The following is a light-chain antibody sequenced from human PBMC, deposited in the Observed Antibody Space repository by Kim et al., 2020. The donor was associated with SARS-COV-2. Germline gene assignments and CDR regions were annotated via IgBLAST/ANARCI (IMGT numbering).Light chain of an antibody. CDR2: KAS. Sequence: ASVGDRVTITCRASQSISSWLAWYQQKPGKAPKLLIYKASSLESGVPSRFSGSGSGTEFTLTISRLQTDDFATYYSQQYNSYPWTFGQGTKVEIK. V-gene: IGKV1-5*03. CDR1: QSISSW. CDR3: QQYNSYPWT. J-gene: IGKJ1*01.